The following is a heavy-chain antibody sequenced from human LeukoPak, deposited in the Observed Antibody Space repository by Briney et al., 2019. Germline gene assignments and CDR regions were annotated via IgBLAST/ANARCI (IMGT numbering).Heavy chain of an antibody. CDR2: IIPIFGTA. Sequence: GASVKVSCKASGGTFSSYAISWVRQAPGQGLGWMGGIIPIFGTANYAQKFQGRVTMTEDTSTDTAYMELSSLRSEDTAVYYCATAYSSGWYAGYWGQGTLVTVSS. CDR1: GGTFSSYA. D-gene: IGHD6-19*01. V-gene: IGHV1-69*06. CDR3: ATAYSSGWYAGY. J-gene: IGHJ4*02.